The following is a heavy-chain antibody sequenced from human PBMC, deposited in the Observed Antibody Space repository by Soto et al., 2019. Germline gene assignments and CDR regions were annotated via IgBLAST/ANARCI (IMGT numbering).Heavy chain of an antibody. V-gene: IGHV3-73*02. CDR1: GFTFSGSA. Sequence: EVQLVESGGGLVQPGGSLKLSCAASGFTFSGSAMHWVRQASGKGLEWVGRIRSKANSYATAYAASVKGRFTISRDDSKNTAYLQMNSLKTEDTAVYYCTTEITIFGVVIWFDAWGQGTLVTVSS. J-gene: IGHJ5*02. CDR2: IRSKANSYAT. CDR3: TTEITIFGVVIWFDA. D-gene: IGHD3-3*01.